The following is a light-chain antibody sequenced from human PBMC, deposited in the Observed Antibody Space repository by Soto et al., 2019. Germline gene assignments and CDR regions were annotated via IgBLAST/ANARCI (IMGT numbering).Light chain of an antibody. CDR3: SSSAGIYHYLV. J-gene: IGLJ3*02. CDR1: RSDVGGYNY. Sequence: QSALTQPASVSGSPGQSITISCTGSRSDVGGYNYVSWYQQHPGKAPKLMIYEVSNRPSGVSNRFSGSKSGNTASLTISGLQAEDEADYYCSSSAGIYHYLVFGGGTKLTVL. V-gene: IGLV2-14*01. CDR2: EVS.